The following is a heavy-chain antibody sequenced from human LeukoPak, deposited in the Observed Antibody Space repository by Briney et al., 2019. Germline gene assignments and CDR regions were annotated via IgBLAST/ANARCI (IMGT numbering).Heavy chain of an antibody. D-gene: IGHD1-26*01. J-gene: IGHJ4*02. CDR2: ISGSGGST. CDR3: AKGRGWELLNPCDY. Sequence: GGSLRLSCAASGFTFSSYAMSWVRQAPGKGLEWVSAISGSGGSTYYADSVKGRFTISRDNSKNTLYLQMNSLRAEDTAVYYCAKGRGWELLNPCDYWGQGTLVTVSS. CDR1: GFTFSSYA. V-gene: IGHV3-23*01.